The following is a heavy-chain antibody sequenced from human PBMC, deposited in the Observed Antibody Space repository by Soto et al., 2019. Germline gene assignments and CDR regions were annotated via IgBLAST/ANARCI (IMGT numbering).Heavy chain of an antibody. J-gene: IGHJ6*02. CDR3: ARDMGTSGYYYYGMDV. D-gene: IGHD7-27*01. Sequence: PSETLSLTCAVYGGSFSGYYWSWIRQPPGTGLEWIGEINHSGSTNYNPSLKSRVTISVDTAKNQFSLKLSSVTAADTAVYYCARDMGTSGYYYYGMDVWGQGTTVTVSS. CDR1: GGSFSGYY. CDR2: INHSGST. V-gene: IGHV4-34*01.